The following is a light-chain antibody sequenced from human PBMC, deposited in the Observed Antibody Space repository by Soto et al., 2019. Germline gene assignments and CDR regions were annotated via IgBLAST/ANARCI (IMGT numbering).Light chain of an antibody. CDR2: EAS. Sequence: EIVITQSPATLSVSPGERATLSCRASQSVSSNLAWYQQKPGQAPRLLMYEASNRATGIPARFSGGGSGTDFTLTISSLEPEDFAVYYCQQRSDWPWTFGQGTKVDIK. CDR3: QQRSDWPWT. J-gene: IGKJ1*01. V-gene: IGKV3-11*01. CDR1: QSVSSN.